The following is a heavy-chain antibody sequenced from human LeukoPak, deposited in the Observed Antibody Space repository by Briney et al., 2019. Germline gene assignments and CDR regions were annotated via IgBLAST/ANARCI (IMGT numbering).Heavy chain of an antibody. CDR1: GSSFTSYW. CDR3: ARSPPLSGSSWYDWVWFDP. Sequence: GASLKISCKGSGSSFTSYWIGWVRQLPGKGLEWMGIIDPGDSDTRYSPSFQGQVTISADKSISTAYLQWSSLKASDTAMYYCARSPPLSGSSWYDWVWFDPWGQGTLVTVSS. V-gene: IGHV5-51*01. J-gene: IGHJ5*02. CDR2: IDPGDSDT. D-gene: IGHD6-13*01.